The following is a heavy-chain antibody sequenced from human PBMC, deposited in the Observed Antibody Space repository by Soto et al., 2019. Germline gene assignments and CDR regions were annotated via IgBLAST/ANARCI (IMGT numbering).Heavy chain of an antibody. Sequence: SETLSLTCTVSGGSISSYYWSWIRQPPGKGLEWIGYIYYSGSTNYNPSLKSRVTISVDTSKNQFSLKLSSVTAADAAVYYCARRSVAEYYFDYWGQGTLVTVSS. D-gene: IGHD3-3*01. CDR1: GGSISSYY. V-gene: IGHV4-59*08. CDR3: ARRSVAEYYFDY. J-gene: IGHJ4*02. CDR2: IYYSGST.